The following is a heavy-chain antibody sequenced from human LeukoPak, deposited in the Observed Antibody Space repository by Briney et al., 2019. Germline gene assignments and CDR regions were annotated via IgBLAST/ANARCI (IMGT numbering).Heavy chain of an antibody. V-gene: IGHV1-2*02. D-gene: IGHD4-17*01. CDR2: INPNSGGT. Sequence: ASVKVSCKASGYTFTGYYMRWVRQAPGQGLEWMGWINPNSGGTNYAQKFQGRVTMTRDTSISTAYMELSRLRSDDTAVYYCASPSVSDYGDYAFDYWGQGTLVTVSS. CDR1: GYTFTGYY. CDR3: ASPSVSDYGDYAFDY. J-gene: IGHJ4*02.